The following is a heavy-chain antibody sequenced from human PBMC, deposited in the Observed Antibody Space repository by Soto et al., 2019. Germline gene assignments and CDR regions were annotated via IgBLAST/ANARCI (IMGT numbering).Heavy chain of an antibody. CDR3: AREGYGVYNIAYYYGMDV. D-gene: IGHD4-17*01. Sequence: QVQLVQSGAEVKKPGASVKVSCKASGYTFTSYYMHWVRQAPGQGLEWMGIINPSGGSTSYAQKFQGRVTMTRDTSTSTVYMQQSSLRSEDTAVYYCAREGYGVYNIAYYYGMDVWGQGTTVTVSS. CDR1: GYTFTSYY. V-gene: IGHV1-46*01. J-gene: IGHJ6*02. CDR2: INPSGGST.